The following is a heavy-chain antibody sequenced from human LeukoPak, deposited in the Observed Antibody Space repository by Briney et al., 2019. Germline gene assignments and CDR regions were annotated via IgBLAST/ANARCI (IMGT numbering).Heavy chain of an antibody. V-gene: IGHV3-33*01. CDR1: GFTFSSYG. Sequence: GRSLRLSCAASGFTFSSYGMHWVRQAPGKGLEWVAVIWYDGSNKYYADSVKGRFTISRDNSKNTLYLQMNSLRAEDTAVYYCAREFGRAIGYYGMDVWGQGTTVTVSS. J-gene: IGHJ6*02. CDR3: AREFGRAIGYYGMDV. D-gene: IGHD3-16*01. CDR2: IWYDGSNK.